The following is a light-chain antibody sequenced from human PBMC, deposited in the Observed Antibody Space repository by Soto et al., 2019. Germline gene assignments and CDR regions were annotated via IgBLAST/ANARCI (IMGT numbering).Light chain of an antibody. Sequence: DIQMTQSPASLSASVGDRVTITCQASQDISNFLNWYRQKPGEAPNLLIYDASTLETGVPLRFSGSGYGSYFSFTISSLQPGDVATYYCQQYKSLPLTFGGGTKVEIK. CDR2: DAS. CDR3: QQYKSLPLT. J-gene: IGKJ4*01. V-gene: IGKV1-33*01. CDR1: QDISNF.